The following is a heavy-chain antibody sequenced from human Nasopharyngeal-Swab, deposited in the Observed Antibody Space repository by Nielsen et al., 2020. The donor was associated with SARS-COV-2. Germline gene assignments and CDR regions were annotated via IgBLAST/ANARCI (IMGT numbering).Heavy chain of an antibody. CDR1: GFTFSRDW. CDR2: ISPDGRGT. J-gene: IGHJ4*02. D-gene: IGHD6-19*01. CDR3: ARGTSDWCGIDY. Sequence: GESLKISCAASGFTFSRDWMHWVRQPPGKGLVGVSRISPDGRGTSFADSVKGRFTISRDNAKNTLYLQMNSLRVEDTAVYFCARGTSDWCGIDYWGQGTLVTVSS. V-gene: IGHV3-74*01.